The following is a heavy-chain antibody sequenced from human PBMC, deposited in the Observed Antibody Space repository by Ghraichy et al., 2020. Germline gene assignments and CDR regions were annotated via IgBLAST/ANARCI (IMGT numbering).Heavy chain of an antibody. V-gene: IGHV5-51*01. Sequence: GGSLRLSCKGSGYSFTNYWIVWVRQMPGKGLELMGIIYPGDSDTRYSPSFQGQVTISVDKSISTAYLQWSSLKATDTAIYYCARRSNRADGYNYEDSWGQGTLVTIS. CDR3: ARRSNRADGYNYEDS. J-gene: IGHJ5*01. D-gene: IGHD5-24*01. CDR1: GYSFTNYW. CDR2: IYPGDSDT.